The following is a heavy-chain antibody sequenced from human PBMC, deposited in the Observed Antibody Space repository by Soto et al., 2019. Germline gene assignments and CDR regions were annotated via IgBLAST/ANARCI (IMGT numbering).Heavy chain of an antibody. D-gene: IGHD5-12*01. CDR3: ARDQTKWLTDAFDI. V-gene: IGHV1-18*01. J-gene: IGHJ3*02. Sequence: HVQLVQSGAEGKKPGASLKVSCKASGYTFISYGVSWVRQAPGQVLEWLGWISPYNGNTNYAQKFRVRNTMTTDTPTSTVYMDLRSLRTDDTAVYYGARDQTKWLTDAFDIWGQGTMVVVSS. CDR2: ISPYNGNT. CDR1: GYTFISYG.